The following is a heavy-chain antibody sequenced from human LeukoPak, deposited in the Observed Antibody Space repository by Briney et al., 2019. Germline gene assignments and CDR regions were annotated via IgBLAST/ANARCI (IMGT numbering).Heavy chain of an antibody. Sequence: SETLSLTCTVSGGSISSSSFYWGWIRQPPGKGLEWIGSIYYSGSTYYNPSLKSRVTISVDTSKNQFSLKLSSVTAADTAVYYCARPYSGSLWDAFDIWGQGTMVTVSS. V-gene: IGHV4-39*07. D-gene: IGHD1-26*01. CDR1: GGSISSSSFY. CDR3: ARPYSGSLWDAFDI. CDR2: IYYSGST. J-gene: IGHJ3*02.